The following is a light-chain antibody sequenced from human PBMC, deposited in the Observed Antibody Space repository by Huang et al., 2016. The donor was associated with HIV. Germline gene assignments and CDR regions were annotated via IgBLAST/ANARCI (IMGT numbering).Light chain of an antibody. Sequence: DIQMTQSPSSVSASVGDRVTITCRASQGIRNFLAWYQQKPGRAPTLLVYTASILENGVPSRFSCSGSGTEFSLTISSLQPEDFAVYFCQQYYSPPRTFGQGTKVEI. J-gene: IGKJ1*01. CDR2: TAS. CDR3: QQYYSPPRT. CDR1: QGIRNF. V-gene: IGKV1-NL1*01.